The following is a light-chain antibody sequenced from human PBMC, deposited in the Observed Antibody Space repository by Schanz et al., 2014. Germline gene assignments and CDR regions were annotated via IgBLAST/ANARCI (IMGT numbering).Light chain of an antibody. CDR2: GAS. Sequence: IVMTQSPATLSVSPGERASLSCRASQSVNSNLAWYQQKPGQAPRLLIYGASTRATGIPARFSGSGSGSGFTLTISSLQSEDFAVYYCQQYDNWWTFGQGTKVEIK. J-gene: IGKJ1*01. V-gene: IGKV3-15*01. CDR1: QSVNSN. CDR3: QQYDNWWT.